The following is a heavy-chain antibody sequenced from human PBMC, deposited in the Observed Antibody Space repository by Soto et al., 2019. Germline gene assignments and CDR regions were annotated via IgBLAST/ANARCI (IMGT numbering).Heavy chain of an antibody. CDR2: IKSKTDGGTT. V-gene: IGHV3-15*01. Sequence: VGSLRLSCAASGFTVNSDHMSWVRQAPGKGLEWVGRIKSKTDGGTTDYAAPVKGRFTISRDDSKNTLYLQMNSLKTEDTAVYYCRSSGWTNRWKLRDYWGQGTLVTVSS. D-gene: IGHD6-19*01. CDR3: RSSGWTNRWKLRDY. J-gene: IGHJ4*02. CDR1: GFTVNSDH.